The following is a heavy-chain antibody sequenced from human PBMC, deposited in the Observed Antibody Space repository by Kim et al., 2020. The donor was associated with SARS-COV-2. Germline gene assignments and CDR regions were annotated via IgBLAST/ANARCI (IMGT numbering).Heavy chain of an antibody. Sequence: SETLSLTCTVSGGSVSSGSYYWSWIRQPPGKGLEWIGYIYYSGSTNYNPSLKSRVTISVDTSKNQFSLKLSSVTAADTAVYYCARGRLLAAARGGWSDP. CDR2: IYYSGST. D-gene: IGHD6-13*01. CDR3: ARGRLLAAARGGWSDP. CDR1: GGSVSSGSYY. J-gene: IGHJ5*02. V-gene: IGHV4-61*01.